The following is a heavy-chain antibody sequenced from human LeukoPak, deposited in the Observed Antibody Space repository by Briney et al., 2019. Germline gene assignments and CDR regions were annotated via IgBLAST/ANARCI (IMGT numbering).Heavy chain of an antibody. J-gene: IGHJ4*02. V-gene: IGHV1-46*01. D-gene: IGHD3-22*01. CDR1: GYTFTSYY. CDR2: VNPSGGST. Sequence: ASVKVSCKASGYTFTSYYMHWVRQAPGQGLEWMGIVNPSGGSTSYAQKFQGRVTMTRDTSTSTVYMELSSLRSEDTAVYYCARSKGSSGYYLAGIENDYWGQGTLVTVSS. CDR3: ARSKGSSGYYLAGIENDY.